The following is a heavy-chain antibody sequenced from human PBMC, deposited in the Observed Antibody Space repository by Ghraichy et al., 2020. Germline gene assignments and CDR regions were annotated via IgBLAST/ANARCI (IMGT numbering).Heavy chain of an antibody. CDR3: LAAYYYDSSGYHFDY. Sequence: LPLTCAASGFTFDDYAMHWVRQAPGKGLEWVSGISWNSGSIGYADSVKGRFTISRDNAKNSLYMQMNSLRAEDTALYYCLAAYYYDSSGYHFDYWGQGTLVTVSS. D-gene: IGHD3-22*01. CDR1: GFTFDDYA. J-gene: IGHJ4*02. V-gene: IGHV3-9*01. CDR2: ISWNSGSI.